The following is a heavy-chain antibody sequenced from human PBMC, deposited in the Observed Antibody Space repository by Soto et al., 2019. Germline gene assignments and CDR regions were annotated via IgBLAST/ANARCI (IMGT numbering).Heavy chain of an antibody. CDR3: ARALGYCSGGSCSDYYYGMDV. J-gene: IGHJ6*02. V-gene: IGHV1-69*13. Sequence: ASVKVSCKASGGTFIRYVFSWVRQAPGQGLAWMGGIIPVFGTANYAQEFQGRVTITADESTSTAYMELSSLRSEDTAVYYCARALGYCSGGSCSDYYYGMDVWGQGTAVTVSS. D-gene: IGHD2-15*01. CDR2: IIPVFGTA. CDR1: GGTFIRYV.